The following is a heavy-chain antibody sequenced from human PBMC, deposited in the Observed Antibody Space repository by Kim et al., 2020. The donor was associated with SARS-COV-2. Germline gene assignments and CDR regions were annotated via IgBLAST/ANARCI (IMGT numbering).Heavy chain of an antibody. CDR2: T. CDR3: ARYSTGWCFDS. V-gene: IGHV1-3*01. J-gene: IGHJ4*02. Sequence: TKDSQKLQGRVTITRDTSASTAYMEVNSLRSEDTAVYYCARYSTGWCFDSWGQGTLVTVSS. D-gene: IGHD6-13*01.